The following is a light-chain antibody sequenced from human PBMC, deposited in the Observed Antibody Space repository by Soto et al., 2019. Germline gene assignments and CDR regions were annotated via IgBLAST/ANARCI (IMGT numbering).Light chain of an antibody. CDR3: QQYHTYSRT. CDR2: KAS. J-gene: IGKJ1*01. V-gene: IGKV1-5*03. Sequence: IQMTQSPSTLSASVGDRVTITCRASQTVTDWLAWYQQKPGKAPKLLIYKASSLESGVPSRFSGSGSGTQFTLTISSLQPDDSATYYCQQYHTYSRTFGQGTRWIS. CDR1: QTVTDW.